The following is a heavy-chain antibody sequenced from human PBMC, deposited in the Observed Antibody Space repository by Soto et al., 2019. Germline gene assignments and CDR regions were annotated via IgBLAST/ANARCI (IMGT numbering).Heavy chain of an antibody. CDR1: GFTFSSYW. CDR3: ASESRRMDV. CDR2: IKQDGSEK. V-gene: IGHV3-7*03. Sequence: GSLLAACSASGFTFSSYWMSWVRQAPGKGLEWVANIKQDGSEKYYVDSVKGRFTISRDNDKNSLYLQMNSLRAEDKAVYYCASESRRMDVWGQGTKVTVSS. J-gene: IGHJ6*02. D-gene: IGHD6-13*01.